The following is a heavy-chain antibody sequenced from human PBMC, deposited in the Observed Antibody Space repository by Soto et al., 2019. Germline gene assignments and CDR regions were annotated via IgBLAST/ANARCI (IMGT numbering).Heavy chain of an antibody. V-gene: IGHV3-48*03. D-gene: IGHD4-17*01. CDR1: GFTFSSYE. Sequence: EVQLVESGGGLVQPGGSLRLSCAASGFTFSSYEMNWVRQAPGKGLEWVSYISSSGSTIYYADSVKGRFTISRENAKNSLYLQMNSLRAEDTAVYYCARVMTTVVTAFDYWGQGTLVTVSS. J-gene: IGHJ4*02. CDR3: ARVMTTVVTAFDY. CDR2: ISSSGSTI.